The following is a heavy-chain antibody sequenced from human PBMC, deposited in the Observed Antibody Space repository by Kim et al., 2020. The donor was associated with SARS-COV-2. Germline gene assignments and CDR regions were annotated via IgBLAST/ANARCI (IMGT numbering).Heavy chain of an antibody. CDR3: ARRGGPYSNSYGMDV. Sequence: SETLSLTCTVSGGSISSYYWSWIRQPPGKGLEWIGYIYYSGSTNYNPSLKSRVTISVDTSKNQFSLKLSSVTAADTAVYYCARRGGPYSNSYGMDVWGQGTTVTVSS. CDR1: GGSISSYY. V-gene: IGHV4-59*13. CDR2: IYYSGST. J-gene: IGHJ6*02. D-gene: IGHD4-4*01.